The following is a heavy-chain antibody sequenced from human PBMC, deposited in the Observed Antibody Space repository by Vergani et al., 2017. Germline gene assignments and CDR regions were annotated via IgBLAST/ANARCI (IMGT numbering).Heavy chain of an antibody. Sequence: QVQLVQSGAEVKKPGSSVKVSCKASGGTFSSYTISWVRQAPGQGLEWMGRIIPILGIANYAQKFQGRVTITADKSTSTAYMELSSLRSEDTAVYYWAREVRSPYCGGDGYSEGDAFDIWGQGTMVTVSS. CDR1: GGTFSSYT. CDR2: IIPILGIA. V-gene: IGHV1-69*08. CDR3: AREVRSPYCGGDGYSEGDAFDI. J-gene: IGHJ3*02. D-gene: IGHD2-21*01.